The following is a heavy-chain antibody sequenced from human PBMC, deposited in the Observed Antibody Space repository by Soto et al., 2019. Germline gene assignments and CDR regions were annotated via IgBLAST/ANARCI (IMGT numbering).Heavy chain of an antibody. CDR3: ARHARYNDY. J-gene: IGHJ4*02. CDR1: GASINSAY. CDR2: ITYTGST. V-gene: IGHV4-59*08. Sequence: QVQLQESGPGLAKPSETLSLSCTVSGASINSAYWSWFRQPPGKGLEWIGYITYTGSTSYNPSLKSRVTMALDASKNQFFLKLTSVTAADTAVYYCARHARYNDYWGQGTLATVSS. D-gene: IGHD1-20*01.